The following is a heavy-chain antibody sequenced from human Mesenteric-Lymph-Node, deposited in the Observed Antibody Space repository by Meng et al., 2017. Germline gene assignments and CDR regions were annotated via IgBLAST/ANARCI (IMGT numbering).Heavy chain of an antibody. CDR1: GGSISRGEYY. CDR3: ARGPTTYFDY. Sequence: QLQLQESRPGLVKPSEPLSLTCTVSGGSISRGEYYWSWIRQPPGKGLEWIGYIYYSGSTYYNPSLKSRVTISVDTSKNQFSLKLSSVTAADTAVYYCARGPTTYFDYWGQGTLVTVFS. D-gene: IGHD4-17*01. CDR2: IYYSGST. V-gene: IGHV4-30-4*01. J-gene: IGHJ4*02.